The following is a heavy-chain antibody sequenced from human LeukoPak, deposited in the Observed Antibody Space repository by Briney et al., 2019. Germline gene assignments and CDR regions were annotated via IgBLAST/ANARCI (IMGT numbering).Heavy chain of an antibody. J-gene: IGHJ4*02. CDR2: ISWNSGNT. V-gene: IGHV3-9*01. CDR3: AKDNVNARGHWLVRGEGVFDF. Sequence: PGGSLRLSCAASGFTLDDYAMHWVRQTPGKGLEWVSGISWNSGNTGYADSVKGRFTISRDNAKNSLYLQMNSLRAEDTALYYCAKDNVNARGHWLVRGEGVFDFWGQGTLVTVSS. D-gene: IGHD6-19*01. CDR1: GFTLDDYA.